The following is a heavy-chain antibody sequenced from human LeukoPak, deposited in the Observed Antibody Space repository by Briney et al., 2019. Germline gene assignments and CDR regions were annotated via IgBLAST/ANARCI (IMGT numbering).Heavy chain of an antibody. Sequence: QAGGSLRLSCAASGFTFSSYGMHWVRQAPGKGLEWVAVIWYDGSNKYYADSVKGRFTISRDNSKNTLYLQMNSLRAEDTAVYYCAREYSSSWYFYYWGQGTLVTVSS. CDR1: GFTFSSYG. CDR3: AREYSSSWYFYY. V-gene: IGHV3-33*01. J-gene: IGHJ4*02. CDR2: IWYDGSNK. D-gene: IGHD6-13*01.